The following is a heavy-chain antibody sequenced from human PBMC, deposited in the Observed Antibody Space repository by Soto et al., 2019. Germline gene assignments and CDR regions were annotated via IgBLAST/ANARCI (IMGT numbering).Heavy chain of an antibody. V-gene: IGHV1-18*01. J-gene: IGHJ5*02. CDR3: ARVESSSTSRGWFDP. D-gene: IGHD2-2*01. CDR1: GYTFTSYG. CDR2: ISAYNGNT. Sequence: ASVKVSCKASGYTFTSYGISWVRQAPGQGLEWMGWISAYNGNTNYAQKLQGRVTMTTDTSTSTAYMELRSLRSDDTAVYYCARVESSSTSRGWFDPWGQGTLVTVSS.